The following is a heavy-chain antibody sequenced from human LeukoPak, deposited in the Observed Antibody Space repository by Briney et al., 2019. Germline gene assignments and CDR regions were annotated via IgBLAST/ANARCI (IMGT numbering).Heavy chain of an antibody. Sequence: ASVKVSCKAYGYTFTGYYLHWVRQAPGQGLEWMGCINPDSGDTKHVEKFHGRVTMTRDTSISTAYMELSRLRFDDTAVYYCASGDAFDIWGQGTMVTVSS. CDR2: INPDSGDT. CDR1: GYTFTGYY. CDR3: ASGDAFDI. V-gene: IGHV1-2*02. J-gene: IGHJ3*02.